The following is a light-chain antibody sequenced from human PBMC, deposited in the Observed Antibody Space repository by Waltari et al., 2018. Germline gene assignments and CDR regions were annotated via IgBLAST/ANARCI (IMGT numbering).Light chain of an antibody. J-gene: IGKJ1*01. Sequence: DIVMTQSPLSLPVTPGEPASISCRSSQSLLHTYGYNYLDWYLQKPGQSPQLLIYLASSRASGVPERFSGSGSGTDFTLKISRVEAEDVGVYYCMQPLQTPRTFGQGTKLEIK. V-gene: IGKV2-28*01. CDR1: QSLLHTYGYNY. CDR3: MQPLQTPRT. CDR2: LAS.